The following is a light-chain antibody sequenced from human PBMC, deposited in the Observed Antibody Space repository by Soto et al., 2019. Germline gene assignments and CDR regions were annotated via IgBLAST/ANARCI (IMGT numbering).Light chain of an antibody. Sequence: DIVMTQSPDSLAVSLGERATINCRSSQSVLYDANNKNYLAWYQQKPGQPPKLLIYWASTRESGVPDRFSASGSGTDFTLTSSSLQAEDVAVYYCQQYISPPQNFGQGTKVEIK. V-gene: IGKV4-1*01. CDR1: QSVLYDANNKNY. CDR3: QQYISPPQN. J-gene: IGKJ1*01. CDR2: WAS.